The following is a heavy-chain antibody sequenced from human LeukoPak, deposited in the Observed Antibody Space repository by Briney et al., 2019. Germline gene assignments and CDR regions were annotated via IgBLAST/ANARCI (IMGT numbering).Heavy chain of an antibody. J-gene: IGHJ4*02. V-gene: IGHV4-4*02. CDR2: IYHSGST. CDR1: GGSISSSNW. D-gene: IGHD3-22*01. CDR3: ARDLGNHYYDSSGYPL. Sequence: SETLSLTCAVSGGSISSSNWWSWVRQPPGKGLEWIGEIYHSGSTNYNPSLKSRVTISVDTSKNQFSLKLSSVTAADTAVYYCARDLGNHYYDSSGYPLWGQGTLVTVSS.